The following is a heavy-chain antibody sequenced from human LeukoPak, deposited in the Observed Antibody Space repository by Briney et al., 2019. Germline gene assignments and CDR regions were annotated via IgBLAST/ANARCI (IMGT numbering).Heavy chain of an antibody. V-gene: IGHV3-33*06. D-gene: IGHD2-8*01. CDR3: AKDRHDCTSGACYAHLDY. J-gene: IGHJ4*02. Sequence: PGGSLRLSSAASGFSFSSYGMHWVRQAPGRGLEWVAVIWYDGSNEHYTDSVKGRFTIYRDNSKNTVYLQMNSLRAEDTAVYYCAKDRHDCTSGACYAHLDYWGQGTLVTVSS. CDR1: GFSFSSYG. CDR2: IWYDGSNE.